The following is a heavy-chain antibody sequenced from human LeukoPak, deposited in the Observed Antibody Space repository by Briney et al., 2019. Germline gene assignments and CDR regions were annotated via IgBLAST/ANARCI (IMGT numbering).Heavy chain of an antibody. J-gene: IGHJ4*02. CDR2: IYSGGST. D-gene: IGHD3-22*01. CDR3: TSSSITMIVVLDY. Sequence: GGPLRLSFPASGFTVSSNYMSWVRQAQGKGLEWFSVIYSGGSTYYADSVKGRFTISRDNSKNTLYLQMNSLRAEDTAVYYCTSSSITMIVVLDYWGQGTLVTVSS. V-gene: IGHV3-53*01. CDR1: GFTVSSNY.